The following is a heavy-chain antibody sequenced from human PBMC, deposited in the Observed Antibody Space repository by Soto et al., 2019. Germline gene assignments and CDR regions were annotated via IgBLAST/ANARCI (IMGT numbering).Heavy chain of an antibody. CDR1: GYTFTGYY. J-gene: IGHJ4*02. CDR2: INPNSGGT. V-gene: IGHV1-2*02. Sequence: ASVKVSCKASGYTFTGYYMHWVRQAPEQGLEWMGWINPNSGGTNYAQKFQGRVTMTRDTSISTAYMELRSLRSDDTAVYYCARDKPPYYDFWSGYYSPFDYWGQGTLVTVSS. CDR3: ARDKPPYYDFWSGYYSPFDY. D-gene: IGHD3-3*01.